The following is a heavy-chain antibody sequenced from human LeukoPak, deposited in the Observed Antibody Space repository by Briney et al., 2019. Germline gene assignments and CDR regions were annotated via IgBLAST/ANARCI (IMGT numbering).Heavy chain of an antibody. Sequence: GGSLRLSCAASGFTFSSYATSWVRQAPGKGLEWVSAISGSGGSTYYADSVKGRFTISRDNSKNTLYLQMNSLRAEDTAVYYCARGRTIAAAGTCAFDIWGQGTMVTVSS. V-gene: IGHV3-23*01. J-gene: IGHJ3*02. CDR1: GFTFSSYA. CDR2: ISGSGGST. D-gene: IGHD6-13*01. CDR3: ARGRTIAAAGTCAFDI.